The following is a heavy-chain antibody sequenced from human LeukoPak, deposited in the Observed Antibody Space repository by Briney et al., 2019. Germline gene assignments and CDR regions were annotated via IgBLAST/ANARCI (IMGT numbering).Heavy chain of an antibody. CDR1: GGSISSSNW. CDR3: ARTYYYDSSGPYY. J-gene: IGHJ4*02. D-gene: IGHD3-22*01. Sequence: PSETLSLTCAVSGGSISSSNWWSWVRQPPGKGLEWIGEIYHSGSTNYNPSLKSRVTISVDTSKNQFSLKLSSVTAADTAVYYCARTYYYDSSGPYYWGQGTLVTVSS. CDR2: IYHSGST. V-gene: IGHV4-4*02.